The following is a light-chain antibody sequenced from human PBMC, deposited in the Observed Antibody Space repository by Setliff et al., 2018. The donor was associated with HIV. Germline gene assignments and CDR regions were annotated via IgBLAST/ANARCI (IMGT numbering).Light chain of an antibody. Sequence: SYELTQPPSVSVSPGQTASITCSGDKLGDKYAFWYQQKPGQSPVLVIYQDSKRPSGIPERFSGSNSGNTATLTISGTQAMDEADYYCQAWDSSTVGFGTGTKV. CDR2: QDS. V-gene: IGLV3-1*01. CDR3: QAWDSSTVG. J-gene: IGLJ1*01. CDR1: KLGDKY.